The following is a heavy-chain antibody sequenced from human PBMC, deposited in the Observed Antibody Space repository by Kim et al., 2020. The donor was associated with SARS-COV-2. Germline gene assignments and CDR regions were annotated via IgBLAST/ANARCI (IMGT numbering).Heavy chain of an antibody. CDR1: GGSFSGYY. V-gene: IGHV4-34*01. J-gene: IGHJ3*02. Sequence: SETLSLTCAVYGGSFSGYYWSWIRQPPGKGLEWIGEINHSGSTNYNPSLKSRVTISVDTSKNQFSLKLSSVTAADTAVYYCARGGLRWLLRLAFDIWGQGTMVTVSS. CDR2: INHSGST. D-gene: IGHD4-17*01. CDR3: ARGGLRWLLRLAFDI.